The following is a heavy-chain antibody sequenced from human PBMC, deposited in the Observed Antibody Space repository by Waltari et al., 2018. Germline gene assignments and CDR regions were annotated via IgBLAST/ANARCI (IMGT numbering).Heavy chain of an antibody. CDR2: IIPIVGTA. D-gene: IGHD6-13*01. CDR3: ARDPHSSSWYRVNWFDP. J-gene: IGHJ5*02. CDR1: GGTFSSYA. Sequence: QVQLVQSGAEVKKPGSSVKVSCKASGGTFSSYAISWVRLAPGQGLEWMGRIIPIVGTANYAQKFQGRVTITADKSTSTAYMELSSLRSEDTAVYYCARDPHSSSWYRVNWFDPWGQGTLVTVSS. V-gene: IGHV1-69*08.